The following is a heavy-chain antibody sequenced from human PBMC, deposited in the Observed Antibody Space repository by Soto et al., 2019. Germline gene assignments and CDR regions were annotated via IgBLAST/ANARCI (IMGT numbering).Heavy chain of an antibody. J-gene: IGHJ5*02. D-gene: IGHD3-3*02. CDR3: ARHSLALRKNNWFDP. V-gene: IGHV4-39*01. CDR2: IFYLGSS. CDR1: GDSIISSDFY. Sequence: SETLSLTCTVSGDSIISSDFYWGWVRQPPGKGLEWIGSIFYLGSSYYNPSLKSRVTMSVDTSKNQFSLRLRSVTAADTALYFCARHSLALRKNNWFDPWGQGTMVTVSS.